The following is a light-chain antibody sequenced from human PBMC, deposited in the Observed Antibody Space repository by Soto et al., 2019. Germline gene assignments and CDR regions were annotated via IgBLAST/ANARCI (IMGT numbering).Light chain of an antibody. CDR2: DVS. CDR3: SSYTGSSTYV. Sequence: QSVLTQPASVSGSPGQSITISCTGTSSDVGGYNYVSWYQQHPGKAPKLMIYDVSNRPSGISNRFSGSKSGNTASLTISGLQAEDEADYYCSSYTGSSTYVFGTGTK. V-gene: IGLV2-14*01. J-gene: IGLJ1*01. CDR1: SSDVGGYNY.